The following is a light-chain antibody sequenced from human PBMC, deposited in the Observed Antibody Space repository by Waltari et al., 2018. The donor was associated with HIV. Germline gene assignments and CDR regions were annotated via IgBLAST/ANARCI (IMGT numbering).Light chain of an antibody. CDR3: QQSSATPYT. CDR1: QSVGSD. J-gene: IGKJ2*01. CDR2: IAS. Sequence: DIQMTQSPSTLSASVGDRVTITCRASQSVGSDLNWYQQKSGEAPKLLIYIASSLYSDVPPRFSGSRSGIDFTLTITSLQPEDFETYFCQQSSATPYTFGQGTRLDVK. V-gene: IGKV1-39*01.